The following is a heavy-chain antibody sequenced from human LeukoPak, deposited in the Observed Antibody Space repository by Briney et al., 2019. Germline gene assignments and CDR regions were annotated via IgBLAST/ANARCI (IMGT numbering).Heavy chain of an antibody. CDR2: INSDGSST. CDR3: ASNAFDY. V-gene: IGHV3-74*01. CDR1: GFTFSSYR. J-gene: IGHJ4*02. Sequence: GGTLTLSCAAYGFTFSSYRMLWLRPAQGQELVWVSRINSDGSSTSYADSVKGRFTISRDNAKHTLYLQMNSLRAEDTAVYYCASNAFDYWGQGTLVTVSS.